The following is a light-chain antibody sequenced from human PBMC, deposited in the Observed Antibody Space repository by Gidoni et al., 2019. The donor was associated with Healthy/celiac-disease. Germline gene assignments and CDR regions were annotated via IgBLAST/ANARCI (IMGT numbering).Light chain of an antibody. CDR1: QSISIY. V-gene: IGKV1-39*01. J-gene: IGKJ4*01. CDR2: AAS. CDR3: QQSYSTPPT. Sequence: DIQITQSPSSLSASVGDRVTITCRASQSISIYLNWSQQKPGKAPKLLIYAASSLQSGVPSRFSGSGSGTDFTLTISSLQPEDFATYYCQQSYSTPPTFGGGTKVEIK.